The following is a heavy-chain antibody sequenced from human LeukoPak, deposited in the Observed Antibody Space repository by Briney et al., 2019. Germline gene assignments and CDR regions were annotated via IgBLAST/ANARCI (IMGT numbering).Heavy chain of an antibody. CDR1: GFIFSNYA. Sequence: GGSLRLSCSASGFIFSNYAMHWVRQAPGKGLEYVSGISYNGGSTNYADSVKGRFTISRDSSRNTLYLQMSSLRAEDTAVYYCVKDRGGIAARPQIWGQGTLVTVSS. J-gene: IGHJ1*01. CDR3: VKDRGGIAARPQI. D-gene: IGHD6-6*01. CDR2: ISYNGGST. V-gene: IGHV3-64D*09.